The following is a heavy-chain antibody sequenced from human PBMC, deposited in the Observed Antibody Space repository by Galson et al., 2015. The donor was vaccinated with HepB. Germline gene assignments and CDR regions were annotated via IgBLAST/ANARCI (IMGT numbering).Heavy chain of an antibody. CDR3: ARVRRYCSGGSCYSGAFDI. Sequence: SVKVSCKASGYTFTGYYMHWVRQAPGQGLEWMGRINPNSGGTNYAQKFQGRVTMTRDTSISTAYMELSRLRSDDTAVYYCARVRRYCSGGSCYSGAFDIWGQGTMVTVSS. CDR1: GYTFTGYY. J-gene: IGHJ3*02. CDR2: INPNSGGT. V-gene: IGHV1-2*06. D-gene: IGHD2-15*01.